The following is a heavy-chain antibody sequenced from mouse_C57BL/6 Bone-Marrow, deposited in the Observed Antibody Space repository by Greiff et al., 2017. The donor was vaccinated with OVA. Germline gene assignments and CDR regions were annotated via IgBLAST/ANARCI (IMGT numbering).Heavy chain of an antibody. Sequence: VQLQQPGAELVKPGASVKLSCKASGYTFTSYWMHWVKQRPGRGLEWIGRIDPNCGGTTSNEKFKSKATLTVDKPSSTAYMQLSSLTSEYSAVYYGARSEGLNYYGSSYFDYWGQGTTLTVSS. CDR3: ARSEGLNYYGSSYFDY. J-gene: IGHJ2*01. CDR1: GYTFTSYW. CDR2: IDPNCGGT. V-gene: IGHV1-72*01. D-gene: IGHD1-1*01.